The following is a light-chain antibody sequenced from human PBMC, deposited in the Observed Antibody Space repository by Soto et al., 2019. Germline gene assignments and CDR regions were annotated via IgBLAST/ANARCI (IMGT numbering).Light chain of an antibody. J-gene: IGKJ1*01. Sequence: EIGMSQSPGNLSLYPGERATLSCRASQSVSSSYLAWYQQKPGQAPRLLIYGASSRATGIPDRFSGSGSGTDFTLTISRLEAEDFAVYYCQQYGSSPTFGQGTKVDIK. V-gene: IGKV3-20*01. CDR1: QSVSSSY. CDR2: GAS. CDR3: QQYGSSPT.